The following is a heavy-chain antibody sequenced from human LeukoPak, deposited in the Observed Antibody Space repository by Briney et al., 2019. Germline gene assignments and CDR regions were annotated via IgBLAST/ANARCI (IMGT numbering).Heavy chain of an antibody. CDR1: GFTFSSFW. CDR3: TGGSSGYPDY. V-gene: IGHV3-49*04. CDR2: IRSKAYGGTP. D-gene: IGHD3-22*01. Sequence: GGSLRLSCTASGFTFSSFWMNWVRQAPGKGLEWVGFIRSKAYGGTPEYAASVKGRFTISRDDSKTIAYLQMNSLKIDDTAVYYCTGGSSGYPDYWGQGTLVTVSS. J-gene: IGHJ4*02.